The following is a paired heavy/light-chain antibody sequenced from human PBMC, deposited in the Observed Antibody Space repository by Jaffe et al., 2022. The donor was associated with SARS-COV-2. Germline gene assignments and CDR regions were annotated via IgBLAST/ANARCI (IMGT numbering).Light chain of an antibody. J-gene: IGKJ4*01. CDR1: QSISNY. CDR2: AAS. V-gene: IGKV1-39*01. Sequence: DIQMTQSPSSLSASVGDRVTITCRASQSISNYLNWYQQKPGKAPKILIYAASSLQSGVPSRFSGGGSGTDFTLIISSLQREDFATYYCQQSYSAPRTFGGGTKVEIK. CDR3: QQSYSAPRT.
Heavy chain of an antibody. V-gene: IGHV4-34*01. Sequence: QVQLQQWGAGLLKPSETLSLTCAVYGGSFSGYYWSWIRQPPGKGLEWIGEINHSGSTNYNPSLKSRVTLSVDTSKNQFSLNLSSVTAADTAVYYCARARGPSWGDTYQYYYMDVWGKGTTVTVSS. J-gene: IGHJ6*03. CDR1: GGSFSGYY. CDR2: INHSGST. D-gene: IGHD3-16*01. CDR3: ARARGPSWGDTYQYYYMDV.